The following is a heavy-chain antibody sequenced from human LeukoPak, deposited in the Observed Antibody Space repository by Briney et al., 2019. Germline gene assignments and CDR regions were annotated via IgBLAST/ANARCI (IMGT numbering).Heavy chain of an antibody. CDR2: ISSSSSTI. Sequence: GGSLRLSCAASGFTFSSYSMNWVRQAPGKGLEWVSYISSSSSTIYYADSVKGRFTISRDNAKNSLYLQMNSLRAEDTAVYYCASQIVATKNDAFDIWGQGTMVTVSS. CDR3: ASQIVATKNDAFDI. CDR1: GFTFSSYS. V-gene: IGHV3-48*04. J-gene: IGHJ3*02. D-gene: IGHD5-12*01.